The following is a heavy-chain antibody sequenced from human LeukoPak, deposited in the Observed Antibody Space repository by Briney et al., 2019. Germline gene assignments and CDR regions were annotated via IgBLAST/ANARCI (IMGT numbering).Heavy chain of an antibody. D-gene: IGHD3-22*01. V-gene: IGHV3-23*01. Sequence: GGSLRLSCAASGFTFSSYAMSWVRQAPGKGLEWVSTISGSGGSTYYADSVKGRFTISRDNSKNTLYLQMRSLRAEDTAVFYCAKTYYYDSSGYPDPYYYYMDVWGKGTTVTISS. J-gene: IGHJ6*03. CDR2: ISGSGGST. CDR3: AKTYYYDSSGYPDPYYYYMDV. CDR1: GFTFSSYA.